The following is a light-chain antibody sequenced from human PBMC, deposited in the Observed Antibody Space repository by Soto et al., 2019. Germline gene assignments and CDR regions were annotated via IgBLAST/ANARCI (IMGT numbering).Light chain of an antibody. Sequence: EIVMTQSPAILSVSPGERATLSCRASRSLSSNLAWYQQKPGQAPRLLIYDASTRATGIPGRFSGSGSGTEFSLTISSLQSEDSAVYYCQEYNNWPPWTFG. CDR3: QEYNNWPPWT. CDR1: RSLSSN. V-gene: IGKV3-15*01. CDR2: DAS. J-gene: IGKJ1*01.